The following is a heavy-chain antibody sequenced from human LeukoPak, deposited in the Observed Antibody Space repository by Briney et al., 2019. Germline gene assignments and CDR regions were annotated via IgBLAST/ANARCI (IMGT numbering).Heavy chain of an antibody. CDR3: ARRFDS. V-gene: IGHV3-48*01. J-gene: IGHJ4*02. CDR2: IGRGGDI. Sequence: PGGSLRLSCGASGFSFTAYSMNGVRQARGRGVEWISYIGRGGDIYYADSVTGRFTVSRDTAKNSLYLQMNGLRVGDTAVYYCARRFDSWGQGTLVTVSS. CDR1: GFSFTAYS.